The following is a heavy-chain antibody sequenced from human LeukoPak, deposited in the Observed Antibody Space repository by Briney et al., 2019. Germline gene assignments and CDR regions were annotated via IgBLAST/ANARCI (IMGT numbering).Heavy chain of an antibody. Sequence: SVKVSCKASGGTFSSYAISWVRQAPGQGLEWMGGIIPIFGTANYAQKFQGRVTITTDESTSTAYMELSSLRSEDTAMYYCARGTYTYGYRYYYYYMDVWGKGTTVTVSS. CDR1: GGTFSSYA. V-gene: IGHV1-69*05. J-gene: IGHJ6*03. CDR2: IIPIFGTA. CDR3: ARGTYTYGYRYYYYYMDV. D-gene: IGHD5-18*01.